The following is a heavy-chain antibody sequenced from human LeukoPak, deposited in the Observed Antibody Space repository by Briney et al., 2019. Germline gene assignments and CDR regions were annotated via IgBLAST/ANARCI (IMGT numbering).Heavy chain of an antibody. J-gene: IGHJ4*02. CDR3: ARVTGYMIEDYFDY. CDR2: IYYSGST. D-gene: IGHD3-22*01. V-gene: IGHV4-59*01. Sequence: SETLSLTCTVSGGSISSYYWSWIRQPPGKGLEWIGYIYYSGSTNYNPSLKGRVTISVDTSKNQFSLGLRSVTAADTAVYYCARVTGYMIEDYFDYWGQGTLVTVSS. CDR1: GGSISSYY.